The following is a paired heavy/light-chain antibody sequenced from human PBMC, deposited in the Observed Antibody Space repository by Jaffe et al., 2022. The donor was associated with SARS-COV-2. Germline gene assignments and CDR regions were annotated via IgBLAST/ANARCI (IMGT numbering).Light chain of an antibody. CDR1: QSISTW. Sequence: DIQMTQSPSTLSASVGDRVTITCRASQSISTWLAWYQQKPGKAPNLLIYKASSLESGVPSRFSGSGSGTEFTLTISSLQPDDFATYYCQQYNSYYHAFGQGTKLEIK. CDR2: KAS. J-gene: IGKJ2*01. V-gene: IGKV1-5*03. CDR3: QQYNSYYHA.
Heavy chain of an antibody. CDR2: ISWNSGTI. CDR1: GFTFDDYA. J-gene: IGHJ3*02. V-gene: IGHV3-9*01. Sequence: EVQLVESGGGLVQPGRSLRLSCAASGFTFDDYAMHWVRQAPGKGLEWVSSISWNSGTIAYADSVKGRFTISRDNAKNSLDLQMDSLRAEDTALYYCARKNYEYAYDIWGQGTMVTVSS. CDR3: ARKNYEYAYDI. D-gene: IGHD3-22*01.